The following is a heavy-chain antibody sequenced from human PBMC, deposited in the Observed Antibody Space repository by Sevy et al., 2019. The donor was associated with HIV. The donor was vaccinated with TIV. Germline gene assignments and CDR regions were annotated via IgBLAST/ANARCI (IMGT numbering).Heavy chain of an antibody. D-gene: IGHD2-15*01. Sequence: SETLSLTCTVSGGSISSSSYYWGWIRQPPGKGLEWIGSIYYSGSTYYNPSLKSRVSISVDTSKNQFSLKLSSVTAADTAVYYCATAPYCSGGSCYQYYFDYWGQGTLVTVSS. CDR1: GGSISSSSYY. J-gene: IGHJ4*02. CDR2: IYYSGST. CDR3: ATAPYCSGGSCYQYYFDY. V-gene: IGHV4-39*01.